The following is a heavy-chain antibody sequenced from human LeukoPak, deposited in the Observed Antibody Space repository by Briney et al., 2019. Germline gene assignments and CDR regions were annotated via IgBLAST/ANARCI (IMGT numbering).Heavy chain of an antibody. J-gene: IGHJ4*02. D-gene: IGHD1-26*01. Sequence: QPGGSLRLSCAASGFTFSSYAMSWVRQAPGKGLEWVSAISGSGGSTYYADSVKGRFTVSRDNSKNTLYLQMNSLRAEDTAVYYCAKSPHHSGRNHYFDYWGQGTLVTVSS. CDR2: ISGSGGST. CDR3: AKSPHHSGRNHYFDY. CDR1: GFTFSSYA. V-gene: IGHV3-23*01.